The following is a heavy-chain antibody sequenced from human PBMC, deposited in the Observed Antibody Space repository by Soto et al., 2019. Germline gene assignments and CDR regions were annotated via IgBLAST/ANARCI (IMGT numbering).Heavy chain of an antibody. J-gene: IGHJ5*02. D-gene: IGHD6-13*01. Sequence: SETLSLTCTVSGGSISSSSYYWGWIRQPPGKGLEWIGSIYYSGSTYYNPSLKSRVTISVDTSKNQFSLKLSSVTAADTAVYYCARHPVDIAAAGTDWFDPWGQGTLVTVSS. V-gene: IGHV4-39*01. CDR3: ARHPVDIAAAGTDWFDP. CDR1: GGSISSSSYY. CDR2: IYYSGST.